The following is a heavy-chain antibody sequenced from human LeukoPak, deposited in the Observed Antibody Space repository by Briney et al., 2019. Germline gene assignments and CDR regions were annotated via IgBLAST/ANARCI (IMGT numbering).Heavy chain of an antibody. Sequence: GGSLRLSCAASGFTFSSYAMSWVRQAPGKGLEWVSAISGSGGSTYYADSVKGRFTISRDNSKNTLYLQMNSLRAEDTAVYYCARDRTIFGVVIAEFDYWGQGTLVTVSS. D-gene: IGHD3-3*01. J-gene: IGHJ4*02. V-gene: IGHV3-23*01. CDR2: ISGSGGST. CDR1: GFTFSSYA. CDR3: ARDRTIFGVVIAEFDY.